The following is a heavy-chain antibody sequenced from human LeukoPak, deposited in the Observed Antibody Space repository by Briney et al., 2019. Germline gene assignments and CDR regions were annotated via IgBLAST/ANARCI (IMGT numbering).Heavy chain of an antibody. D-gene: IGHD2-21*02. J-gene: IGHJ4*02. CDR3: AREACGGDCYSVTGFDY. CDR1: GFTFRDHY. CDR2: TGSKAGSYTT. V-gene: IGHV3-72*01. Sequence: GGSLRLSCAASGFTFRDHYMDWVRQAPGKGLEWVGRTGSKAGSYTTEYAASVKGRFTISRDDSKKSVYLQMNSLKTEDTAVYYCAREACGGDCYSVTGFDYWGQGTLVTVSS.